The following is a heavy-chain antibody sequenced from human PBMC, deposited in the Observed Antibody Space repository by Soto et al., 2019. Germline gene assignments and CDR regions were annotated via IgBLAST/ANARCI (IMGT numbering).Heavy chain of an antibody. V-gene: IGHV4-59*11. J-gene: IGHJ4*02. CDR3: VRIVPTGQSFDF. CDR1: GGSISGHY. CDR2: IYYTGGT. D-gene: IGHD3-16*02. Sequence: PSETLSLTCTVSGGSISGHYWTWIRQPPGKGLEYIGDIYYTGGTAYPPSLRSRVTMSLDTSHNQFSLRLTSVTAADTAVYYCVRIVPTGQSFDFWGQGILVTVSS.